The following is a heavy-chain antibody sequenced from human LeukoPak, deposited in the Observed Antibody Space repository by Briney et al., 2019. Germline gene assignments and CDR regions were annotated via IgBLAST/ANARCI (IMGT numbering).Heavy chain of an antibody. CDR3: AKDRPYSYGQGFDY. Sequence: PGGSLRLSCAASGFTFDDYAMHWVRQAPGKGLEWVSSISWNSGRIGYADSVKGRFTISRDNAKNSLYLQMNSLRAEDTAFYYCAKDRPYSYGQGFDYWGQGTLVTVSS. CDR2: ISWNSGRI. CDR1: GFTFDDYA. D-gene: IGHD5-18*01. V-gene: IGHV3-9*01. J-gene: IGHJ4*02.